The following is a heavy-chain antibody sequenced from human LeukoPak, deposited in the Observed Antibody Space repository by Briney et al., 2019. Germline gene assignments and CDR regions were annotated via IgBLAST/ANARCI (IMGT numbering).Heavy chain of an antibody. CDR1: GFTFTSYA. CDR2: IYSGGST. D-gene: IGHD4-23*01. CDR3: ASGGNSFYYYYYGMDV. Sequence: GGSLRLSCAASGFTFTSYAMSWVRQAPGKGLEWVSVIYSGGSTYYADSVKGRFTISRDNSKNTLYLQMNSQRAEDTAVYYCASGGNSFYYYYYGMDVWGQGTTVTVSS. V-gene: IGHV3-53*01. J-gene: IGHJ6*02.